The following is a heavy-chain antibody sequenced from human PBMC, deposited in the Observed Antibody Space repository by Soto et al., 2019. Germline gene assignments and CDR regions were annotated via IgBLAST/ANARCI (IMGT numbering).Heavy chain of an antibody. Sequence: GSLSLSCAASGFPFFSYWMSWVGQAPGKGLGWVAHTRQDGGQEYYVDSVKGRFTISRDNAKNSLYLQMNSLRVEDTAVYYCTRSPNPTVDDLPFDLWGQGTLVTVSS. CDR2: TRQDGGQE. J-gene: IGHJ4*02. V-gene: IGHV3-7*03. D-gene: IGHD4-4*01. CDR1: GFPFFSYW. CDR3: TRSPNPTVDDLPFDL.